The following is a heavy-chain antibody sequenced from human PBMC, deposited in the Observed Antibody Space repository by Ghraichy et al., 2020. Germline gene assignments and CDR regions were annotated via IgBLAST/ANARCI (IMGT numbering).Heavy chain of an antibody. CDR1: GFTFSSYA. CDR3: AKVIGAGFPDY. J-gene: IGHJ4*02. CDR2: ISGSGGST. Sequence: GESLNISCAASGFTFSSYAMSWVRQAPGKGLEWVSAISGSGGSTYYADSVKGRFTISRDNSKNTLYLQMNSLRAEDTAVYYCAKVIGAGFPDYWGQGTLVTVSS. V-gene: IGHV3-23*01. D-gene: IGHD3-10*01.